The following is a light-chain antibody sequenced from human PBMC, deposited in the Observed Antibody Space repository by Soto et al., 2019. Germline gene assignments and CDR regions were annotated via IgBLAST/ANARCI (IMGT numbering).Light chain of an antibody. CDR3: QQYSSSSWT. J-gene: IGKJ1*01. CDR2: GAS. Sequence: EIVLTQSPGTLSLSPGERATLSCRASQSVSSSYFAWYQQRFGQAPRLLIYGASSRATVIPDRFSGSGSGTDFTLTISRLEPEDVAVYYCQQYSSSSWTFGQGTKVEIK. CDR1: QSVSSSY. V-gene: IGKV3-20*01.